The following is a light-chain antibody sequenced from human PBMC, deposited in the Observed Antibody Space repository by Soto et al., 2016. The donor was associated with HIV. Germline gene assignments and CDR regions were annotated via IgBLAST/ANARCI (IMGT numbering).Light chain of an antibody. CDR1: QGIKNE. Sequence: AIQMTQSPSSLSGSVGDRVTITCRASQGIKNELGWYQQKPGKAPKLLIYSTSILGSGVPSRFNGSASGTDFTLTISSLQPEDSASYFCLQDYSYPYTFGQGTKLEIK. CDR2: STS. CDR3: LQDYSYPYT. J-gene: IGKJ2*01. V-gene: IGKV1-6*01.